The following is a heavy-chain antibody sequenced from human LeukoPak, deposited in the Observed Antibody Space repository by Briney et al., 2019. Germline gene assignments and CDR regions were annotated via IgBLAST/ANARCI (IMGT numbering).Heavy chain of an antibody. CDR2: IWYDGSNN. CDR3: ASHIPSHCGMDV. D-gene: IGHD2-2*01. V-gene: IGHV3-33*01. CDR1: GFTFSSYG. J-gene: IGHJ6*02. Sequence: GGSLRLSCAASGFTFSSYGMPWVCQAPGKGLEWVAAIWYDGSNNYYADSVKGRFTISRDNSNNTLYLQMNSLRAEDTAVYYCASHIPSHCGMDVRGQGTTVTVSS.